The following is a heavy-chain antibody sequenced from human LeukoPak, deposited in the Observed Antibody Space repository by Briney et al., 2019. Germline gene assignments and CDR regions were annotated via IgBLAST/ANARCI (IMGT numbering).Heavy chain of an antibody. D-gene: IGHD1-26*01. CDR1: GFTFSSYE. CDR3: AKASGGSYSPAEWIDY. V-gene: IGHV3-48*03. Sequence: QTGGSLRLSCAASGFTFSSYEMNWVRQAPGKGLEWVSYISSSGSTIYYADSVKGRFTISRDNAKNSLYLQMNSLRAEDTALYYCAKASGGSYSPAEWIDYWGQGTLVTVSS. CDR2: ISSSGSTI. J-gene: IGHJ4*02.